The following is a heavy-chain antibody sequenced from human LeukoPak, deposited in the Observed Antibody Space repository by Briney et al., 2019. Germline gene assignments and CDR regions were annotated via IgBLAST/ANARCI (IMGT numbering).Heavy chain of an antibody. CDR3: ARVLVNSLGNYYYYYGMDV. J-gene: IGHJ6*02. D-gene: IGHD1-26*01. CDR1: GFTFSSYA. CDR2: IXXXGGST. Sequence: SGGSLRLSCAASGFTFSSYAMSWVRQAPXXXXEWVSXIXXXGGSTYYADSVKGRFTISRDNSKNTLYLQMNSLRAEDTAVYYCARVLVNSLGNYYYYYGMDVWGQGTTVTVSS. V-gene: IGHV3-23*01.